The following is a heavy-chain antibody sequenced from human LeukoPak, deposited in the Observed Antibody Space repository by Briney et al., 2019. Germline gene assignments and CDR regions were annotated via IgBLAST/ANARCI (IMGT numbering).Heavy chain of an antibody. D-gene: IGHD6-25*01. CDR1: GGSISSSSYY. J-gene: IGHJ2*01. CDR3: ARHSSSGPNRWYFDL. CDR2: IYYSGST. Sequence: PSETLSLTCTVSGGSISSSSYYWGWIRQPPGKGLEWIGSIYYSGSTYYNPSLKSRVTISVDTSKNQFSLKLSSVTAADTAVYYCARHSSSGPNRWYFDLWGRGTLVTVSS. V-gene: IGHV4-39*01.